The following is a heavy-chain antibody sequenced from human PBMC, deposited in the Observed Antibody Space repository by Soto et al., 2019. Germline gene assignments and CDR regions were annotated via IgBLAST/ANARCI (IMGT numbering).Heavy chain of an antibody. V-gene: IGHV1-18*01. D-gene: IGHD3-3*01. J-gene: IGHJ6*02. CDR1: GYTFTSYG. CDR2: ISAYNGNT. CDR3: VKDRGDLWSGAPLGYGMDV. Sequence: QVQLVQSGAEVKKPGASVKVSCKASGYTFTSYGISWVRQAPGQGLEWMGWISAYNGNTNYAQKLQGRVTMTTDTSTSTAYMELRSLRSDDTAVYYCVKDRGDLWSGAPLGYGMDVWGHGTTVTVSS.